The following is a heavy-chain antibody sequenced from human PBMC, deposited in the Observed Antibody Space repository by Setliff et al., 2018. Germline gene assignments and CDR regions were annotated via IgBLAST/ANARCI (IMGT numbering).Heavy chain of an antibody. CDR2: IFSKGST. Sequence: SETLSLTCTVSGGPINTGNYYWSWFRQPAGKGLEWIGQIFSKGSTNTNPSLMSRVTISMDTTKNQFSLRLTSMTAADTGVYYCARSIAAAATKFWGQGTAVTVSS. V-gene: IGHV4-61*09. J-gene: IGHJ4*02. CDR3: ARSIAAAATKF. CDR1: GGPINTGNYY. D-gene: IGHD6-25*01.